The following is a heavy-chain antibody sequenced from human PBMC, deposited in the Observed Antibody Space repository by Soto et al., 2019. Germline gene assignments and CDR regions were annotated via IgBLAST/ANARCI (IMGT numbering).Heavy chain of an antibody. CDR2: IWYDGSNK. D-gene: IGHD3-10*01. CDR1: GFTFSSYG. CDR3: ARDAYYGSGMGLAAYFDY. J-gene: IGHJ4*02. V-gene: IGHV3-33*01. Sequence: GGSLRLSCAASGFTFSSYGMHWVRQAPGKGLEWVAVIWYDGSNKYYADSVKGRFTISRDNSKNTLYLQMNSLRAEDTAVYYCARDAYYGSGMGLAAYFDYWGQGTLVTVSS.